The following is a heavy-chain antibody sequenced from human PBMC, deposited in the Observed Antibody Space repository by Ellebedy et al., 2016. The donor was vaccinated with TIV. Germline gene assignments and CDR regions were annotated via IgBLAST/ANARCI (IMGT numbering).Heavy chain of an antibody. Sequence: GESLKISXAASGFTFSSYSMNWVRQAPGKGLEWVSSISSSSSYIYYADSVKGRFTISRDNAKNSLYLQMNSLRAEDTAVYYCASMVVAANNYYGMDVWGQGTTVTVSS. D-gene: IGHD2-15*01. CDR3: ASMVVAANNYYGMDV. J-gene: IGHJ6*02. CDR2: ISSSSSYI. V-gene: IGHV3-21*01. CDR1: GFTFSSYS.